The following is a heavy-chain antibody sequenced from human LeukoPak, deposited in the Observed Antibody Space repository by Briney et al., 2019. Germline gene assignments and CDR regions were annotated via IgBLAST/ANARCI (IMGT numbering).Heavy chain of an antibody. D-gene: IGHD2-2*01. Sequence: ASVKVSCKASGYTFTGYYMHWVRQAPGQGLEWMGWINPNSGGTNYAQKFQGRVTMTRDTSISTAYMELSRLRSDDTAVYYCARTSRSTSQGGPKNWFDPWGQGTLVTVSS. CDR2: INPNSGGT. CDR1: GYTFTGYY. V-gene: IGHV1-2*02. CDR3: ARTSRSTSQGGPKNWFDP. J-gene: IGHJ5*02.